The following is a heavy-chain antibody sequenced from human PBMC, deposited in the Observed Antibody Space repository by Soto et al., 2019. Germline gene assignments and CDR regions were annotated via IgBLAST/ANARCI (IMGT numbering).Heavy chain of an antibody. Sequence: TLETLSLTCTVSGGSISSDTYYWGWIRQTPEKGLEWIASIPYSGSTYYNPTLKSRLTISVDTSKNQFSLDLSSVTAADTAVYYCARTVIGGFEYWGQGTLVTVSS. V-gene: IGHV4-39*07. CDR3: ARTVIGGFEY. CDR1: GGSISSDTYY. D-gene: IGHD3-16*02. J-gene: IGHJ4*02. CDR2: IPYSGST.